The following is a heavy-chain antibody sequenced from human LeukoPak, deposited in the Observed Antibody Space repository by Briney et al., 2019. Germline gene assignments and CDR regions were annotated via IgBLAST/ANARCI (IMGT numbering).Heavy chain of an antibody. CDR1: GGTFSSYA. D-gene: IGHD6-13*01. CDR2: ISAYNGNT. CDR3: ARVEQQGRYGMDV. J-gene: IGHJ6*02. Sequence: GASVKVSCKASGGTFSSYAISWVRQAPGQGLEWMGWISAYNGNTNYAQKLQGRVTMTTDTSTSTAYMELRSLRSDDTAVYYCARVEQQGRYGMDVWGQGTTVTVSS. V-gene: IGHV1-18*01.